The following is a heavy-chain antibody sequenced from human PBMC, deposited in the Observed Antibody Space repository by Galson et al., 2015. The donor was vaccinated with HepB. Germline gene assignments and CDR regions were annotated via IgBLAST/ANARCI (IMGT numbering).Heavy chain of an antibody. Sequence: SLRLSCAASGFPFSDFTMNWVRQAPGKGLEWISLISSRSYIYYADSVKGRFTISRDNTKNSLYLLMNNLRAEDTAVYYCARDSLGGFGAHDYGGQGSLVTVSS. CDR1: GFPFSDFT. J-gene: IGHJ4*02. CDR2: ISSRSYI. CDR3: ARDSLGGFGAHDY. D-gene: IGHD5-12*01. V-gene: IGHV3-69-1*01.